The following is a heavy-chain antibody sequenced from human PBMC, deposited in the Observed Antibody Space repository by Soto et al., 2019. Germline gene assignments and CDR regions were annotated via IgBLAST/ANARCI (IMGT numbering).Heavy chain of an antibody. CDR3: AAESPMTTVTTNAFDI. Sequence: GASVKVSCTASGYTFIDYVMHWVRQAPGQGLEWMGEVSPSGGYTMYAQKFQGRVTMTRDMSTSTAYMELSSLRSEDTAVYYCAAESPMTTVTTNAFDIWGQGTMVTVSS. D-gene: IGHD4-17*01. CDR1: GYTFIDYV. J-gene: IGHJ3*02. V-gene: IGHV1-46*01. CDR2: VSPSGGYT.